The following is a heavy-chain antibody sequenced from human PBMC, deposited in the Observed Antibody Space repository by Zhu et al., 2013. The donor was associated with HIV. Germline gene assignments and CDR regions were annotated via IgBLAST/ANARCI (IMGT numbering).Heavy chain of an antibody. J-gene: IGHJ4*02. CDR3: AREGLNCGGDCAFDY. CDR2: IIPIFGTA. D-gene: IGHD2-21*02. CDR1: GGTFSSYA. V-gene: IGHV1-69*12. Sequence: QVQLVQSGAEVKKPGSSVKVSCKASGGTFSSYAISWVRQAPGQGLEWMGGIIPIFGTANYAQEFQGRVTITADESTSTAYMELSSLRSEDTAVYYCAREGLNCGGDCAFDYWGQGTLVTVSS.